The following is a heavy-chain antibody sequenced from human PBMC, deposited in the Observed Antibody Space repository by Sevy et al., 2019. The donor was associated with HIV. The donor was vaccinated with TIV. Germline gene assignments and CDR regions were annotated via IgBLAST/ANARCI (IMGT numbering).Heavy chain of an antibody. CDR3: ARRSITMVRGVNWYYMDV. J-gene: IGHJ6*03. D-gene: IGHD3-10*01. CDR1: GYSISSGNY. Sequence: SETLSLTCAVSGYSISSGNYWDWIRQPPGKGLEWIGSIYHSGSTYYNPSLKSRVTISVDTSKTQFSLKLSSVTAADTAVYYCARRSITMVRGVNWYYMDVWGKGTTVTVSS. CDR2: IYHSGST. V-gene: IGHV4-38-2*01.